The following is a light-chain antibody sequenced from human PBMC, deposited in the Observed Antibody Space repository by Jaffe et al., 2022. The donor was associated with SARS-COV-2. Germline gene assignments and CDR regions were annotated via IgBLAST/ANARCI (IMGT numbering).Light chain of an antibody. CDR1: QSLVNPDGNIY. V-gene: IGKV2-24*01. J-gene: IGKJ2*01. CDR2: KIS. CDR3: MQITQFPHT. Sequence: DIVMTQTPLSLSVTLGQPASISCRSSQSLVNPDGNIYLNWLQQRPGQPPRLLFYKISNRFSGVPDRFSAFGAGTDFTLEISRVEAEDVGVYYCMQITQFPHTFGQGTKLDIK.